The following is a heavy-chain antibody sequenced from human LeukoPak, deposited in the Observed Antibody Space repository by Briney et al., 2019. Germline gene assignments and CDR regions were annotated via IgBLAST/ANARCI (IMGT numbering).Heavy chain of an antibody. V-gene: IGHV4-39*01. J-gene: IGHJ4*02. D-gene: IGHD2-8*01. CDR3: ARNNTLMMYPRGGEDKGFDY. Sequence: SETLSLTCTVSGGSISSGSYYWGWIRQPPGKGLEWIGSIYYSGSTHYNPSLKSRVTISVDTSKNEFSLKLSSVTATDTAVYYCARNNTLMMYPRGGEDKGFDYWGQGTLVTVSS. CDR2: IYYSGST. CDR1: GGSISSGSYY.